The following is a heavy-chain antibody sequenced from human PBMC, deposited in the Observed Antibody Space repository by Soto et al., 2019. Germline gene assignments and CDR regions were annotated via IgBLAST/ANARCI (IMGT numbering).Heavy chain of an antibody. J-gene: IGHJ6*02. V-gene: IGHV4-38-2*02. CDR1: VYSISSGYY. CDR2: IYHSGST. Sequence: SETLSLTCAVSVYSISSGYYWGCIRQPPGKGLEWIGSIYHSGSTYYNPSLKSRVTISVDTSKNQFSLKLSSVTAADTAVYYCARERIAATSSGGMDVWGQGTTGTVSS. CDR3: ARERIAATSSGGMDV. D-gene: IGHD6-13*01.